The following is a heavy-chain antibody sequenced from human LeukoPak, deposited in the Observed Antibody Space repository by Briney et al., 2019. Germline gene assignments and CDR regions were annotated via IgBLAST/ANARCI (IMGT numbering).Heavy chain of an antibody. Sequence: PSETLSLTCTVSGGSISSSSYYWGWIRQPPGKGLEWIGSIYYSGSTYYNPSLKSRVTISVDTSKNQFSLKLSSVTAADTAVYYCARQEYSSSSDQSYYYYYMDVWGKGTTVTVSS. CDR1: GGSISSSSYY. CDR2: IYYSGST. D-gene: IGHD6-6*01. CDR3: ARQEYSSSSDQSYYYYYMDV. V-gene: IGHV4-39*07. J-gene: IGHJ6*03.